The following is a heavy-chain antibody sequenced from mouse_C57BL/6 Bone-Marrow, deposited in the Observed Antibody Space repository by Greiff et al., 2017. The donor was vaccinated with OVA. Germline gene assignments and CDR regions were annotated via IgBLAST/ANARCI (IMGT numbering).Heavy chain of an antibody. CDR1: GFTFSSYG. V-gene: IGHV5-6*01. CDR3: ARHYYGSSFDY. D-gene: IGHD1-1*01. J-gene: IGHJ2*01. Sequence: EVKVVESGGDLVKPGGSLTLSCAASGFTFSSYGMSWVRQPPDKRLEWVATISSGGSYTYYPASVTGRFTISRDNANNTLYRQMSGLKSEDTAMYYCARHYYGSSFDYWGQGTTLTVSS. CDR2: ISSGGSYT.